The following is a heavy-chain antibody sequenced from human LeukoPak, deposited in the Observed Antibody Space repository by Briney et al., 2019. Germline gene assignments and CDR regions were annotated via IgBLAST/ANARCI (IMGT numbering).Heavy chain of an antibody. D-gene: IGHD1-26*01. V-gene: IGHV1-2*02. Sequence: ASVRVSCKASGYTFSGYYMYWVRQAPGQGLEWMGWINPNSGGTNFAQKFQGRVTMTRDTSISTAYMELSRLRLDDTAVYYCATGSYLYDAFDIWGQGTMVTVSS. J-gene: IGHJ3*02. CDR1: GYTFSGYY. CDR3: ATGSYLYDAFDI. CDR2: INPNSGGT.